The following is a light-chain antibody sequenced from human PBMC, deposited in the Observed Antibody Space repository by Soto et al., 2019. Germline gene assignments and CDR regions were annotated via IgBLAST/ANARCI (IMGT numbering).Light chain of an antibody. J-gene: IGKJ1*01. CDR1: QSISEF. CDR3: QQYSIYPWT. V-gene: IGKV1-5*01. Sequence: DIQMTQSPSTLSVSVGDTVTISCRANQSISEFLAWYQQKPGKAPKLLIYDAFGLEKGVPSRFGGSGSGTEFTLTINSLQPDDLGTYYCQQYSIYPWTFGQGTKVDFK. CDR2: DAF.